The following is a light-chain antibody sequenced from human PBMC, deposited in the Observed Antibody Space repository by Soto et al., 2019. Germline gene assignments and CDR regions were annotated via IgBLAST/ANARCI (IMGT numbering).Light chain of an antibody. Sequence: EIVLTQSPATLSVSPGERATLSCRASQSVNNNLAWYQQKLGQAPRVLIYGASTRATGIPARFTGSGSGTECILTITSLQSEDAAVYYCQEYNTWPWTFGQGTKVDIK. CDR2: GAS. CDR3: QEYNTWPWT. J-gene: IGKJ1*01. CDR1: QSVNNN. V-gene: IGKV3-15*01.